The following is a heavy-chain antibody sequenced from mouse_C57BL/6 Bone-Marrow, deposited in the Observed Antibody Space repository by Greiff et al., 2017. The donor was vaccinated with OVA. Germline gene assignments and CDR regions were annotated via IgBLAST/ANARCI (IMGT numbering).Heavy chain of an antibody. V-gene: IGHV1-80*01. CDR3: ARRQLRPGAMDY. J-gene: IGHJ4*01. D-gene: IGHD3-2*02. CDR1: GYAFSSYW. Sequence: LVESGAELVKPGASVKISCKASGYAFSSYWMNWVKQRPGKGLEWIGQIYPGDGDTNYNGKFKGKATLTADKSSSTAYMQLSSLTSEDSAVYFCARRQLRPGAMDYWGQGTSVTVSS. CDR2: IYPGDGDT.